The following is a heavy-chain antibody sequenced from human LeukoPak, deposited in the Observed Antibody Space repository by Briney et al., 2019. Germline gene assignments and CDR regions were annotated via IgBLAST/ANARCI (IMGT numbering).Heavy chain of an antibody. J-gene: IGHJ5*02. CDR3: ARDRDVTGRSCFDP. CDR1: GGSINSGSYY. CDR2: TYTSGST. V-gene: IGHV4-61*09. D-gene: IGHD4-11*01. Sequence: PSETLSLTCTVSGGSINSGSYYWSWIRQPAGKGLEWIGHTYTSGSTNYNPSLKSRVTISVDTSKNQFSLKLSSVTAADTAVYYCARDRDVTGRSCFDPWGQGTLVTVSS.